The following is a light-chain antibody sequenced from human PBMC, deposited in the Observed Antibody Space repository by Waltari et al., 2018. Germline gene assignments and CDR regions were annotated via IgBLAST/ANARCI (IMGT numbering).Light chain of an antibody. V-gene: IGLV1-51*02. Sequence: QSVLTQPPSGSAPPGQRVTISCSGGSSNIGNNYVSGYRQFPGTAPKLLIHENTERPSGIPGRFSGSKAGTSATLDITGLQAGDEADYYCGTWDSSLSGAVFGGGTHLTVL. CDR1: SSNIGNNY. J-gene: IGLJ7*01. CDR2: ENT. CDR3: GTWDSSLSGAV.